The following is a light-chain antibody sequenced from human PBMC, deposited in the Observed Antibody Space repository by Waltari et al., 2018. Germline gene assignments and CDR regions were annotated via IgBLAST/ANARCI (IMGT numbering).Light chain of an antibody. CDR2: DAS. J-gene: IGKJ1*01. Sequence: EIVLTQSPGTLSLSPGSRATLSCRASQSVARSLAWDQQKPGQAPRLLIYDASSRATGIPDRFSGSGSGTDFSLTISRLEPEDFAVYYCQKYVSLPATFGQGTKVEIK. CDR3: QKYVSLPAT. V-gene: IGKV3-20*01. CDR1: QSVARS.